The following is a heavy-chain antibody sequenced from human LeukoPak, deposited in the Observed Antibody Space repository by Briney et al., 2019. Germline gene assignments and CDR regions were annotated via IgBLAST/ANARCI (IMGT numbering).Heavy chain of an antibody. J-gene: IGHJ5*02. CDR1: GGSISSSSYY. CDR3: ATCITMVRGVQTLNWFDP. D-gene: IGHD3-10*01. V-gene: IGHV4-39*01. CDR2: IYYSGST. Sequence: SETLSLTCTVSGGSISSSSYYWGWIRQPPGKGLEWIGSIYYSGSTCYNPSLKSRVTISVDTSKNQFSLKLSSVTAADTAVYYCATCITMVRGVQTLNWFDPWGQGTLVTVSS.